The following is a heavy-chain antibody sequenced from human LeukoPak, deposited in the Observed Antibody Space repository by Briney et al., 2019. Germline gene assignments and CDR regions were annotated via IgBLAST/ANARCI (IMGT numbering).Heavy chain of an antibody. CDR2: IKPDGSGK. J-gene: IGHJ4*02. D-gene: IGHD6-19*01. V-gene: IGHV3-7*01. Sequence: GGSLRLSCAASGFTFSSYWMSWVRQAPGKGLEWVGNIKPDGSGKNYVDSVKGRFTIPRDNAKNSLYLQMNSLRVEDTAVYYCARDEVAVPGGEDWGQGTLVTVSS. CDR1: GFTFSSYW. CDR3: ARDEVAVPGGED.